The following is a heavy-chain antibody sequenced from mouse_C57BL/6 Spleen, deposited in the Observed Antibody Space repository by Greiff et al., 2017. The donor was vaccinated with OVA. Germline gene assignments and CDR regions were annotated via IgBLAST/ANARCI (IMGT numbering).Heavy chain of an antibody. J-gene: IGHJ1*03. Sequence: VQLQQSGAELARPGASVKLSCKASGYTFTSYGISWVKQRTGQGLEWIGEIYPRSGNTYYSEKFKGKATLTADKSSSTAYMELRSLTSEDSAVYFCARAAYYSNPWYFDVWGTGTTVTVSS. CDR2: IYPRSGNT. CDR3: ARAAYYSNPWYFDV. CDR1: GYTFTSYG. V-gene: IGHV1-81*01. D-gene: IGHD2-5*01.